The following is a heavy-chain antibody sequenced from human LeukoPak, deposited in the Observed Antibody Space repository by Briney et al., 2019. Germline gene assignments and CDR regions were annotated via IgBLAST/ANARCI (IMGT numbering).Heavy chain of an antibody. Sequence: EASVKVSCKASGYTFTGYYMHWVRQAPGQGLEWMGWINPNSGGTNYAQKFQGWVTMTRDTSISTAYMELSRLRSDDTAVYYCAVNYYDSSGYVDYWGQGTLVTVSS. D-gene: IGHD3-22*01. CDR1: GYTFTGYY. CDR2: INPNSGGT. V-gene: IGHV1-2*04. CDR3: AVNYYDSSGYVDY. J-gene: IGHJ4*02.